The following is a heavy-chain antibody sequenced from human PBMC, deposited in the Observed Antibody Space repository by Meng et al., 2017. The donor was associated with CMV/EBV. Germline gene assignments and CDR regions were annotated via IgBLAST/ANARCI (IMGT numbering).Heavy chain of an antibody. CDR1: GFTFDDYA. CDR3: AKDVSREFRWWFPFYYYGMDV. CDR2: ISWNSGSI. Sequence: LKISCAASGFTFDDYAMHCVRQAPGEGLAWVSGISWNSGSIGYADSVKGRFTISRDNAKNSLYLQMNSLRAEDTALYYCAKDVSREFRWWFPFYYYGMDVWGQGTTVTVSS. V-gene: IGHV3-9*01. D-gene: IGHD2-15*01. J-gene: IGHJ6*02.